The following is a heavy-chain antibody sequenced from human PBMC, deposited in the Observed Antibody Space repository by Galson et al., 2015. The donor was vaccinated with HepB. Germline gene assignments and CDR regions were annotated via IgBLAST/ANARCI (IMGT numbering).Heavy chain of an antibody. Sequence: QSGAEVKKPGESLRISCTGSGYSFTNYWISWVRQMPGKGLEWMGRIDPSDSYTNYSPSFQGHVTISADKSISTAYLQWSSLEASDTAIYYCARKVPGWYGIDYWGQGTLVTVSS. CDR1: GYSFTNYW. J-gene: IGHJ4*02. V-gene: IGHV5-10-1*01. CDR2: IDPSDSYT. D-gene: IGHD6-19*01. CDR3: ARKVPGWYGIDY.